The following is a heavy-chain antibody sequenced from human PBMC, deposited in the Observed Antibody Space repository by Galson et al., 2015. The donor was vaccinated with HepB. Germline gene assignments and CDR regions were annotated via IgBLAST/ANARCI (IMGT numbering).Heavy chain of an antibody. V-gene: IGHV4-39*01. J-gene: IGHJ3*02. CDR3: ARHQSSSGWPDASDI. CDR2: IYYSGST. D-gene: IGHD6-19*01. CDR1: GGSISRSSYY. Sequence: SETLSLTYTVSGGSISRSSYYWGWIRQPPGKGLEWIGNIYYSGSTYYNLSLKSRVTISVDTSKNQFSLKLSSVTAADTAVYYCARHQSSSGWPDASDIWGQGTMVPVSS.